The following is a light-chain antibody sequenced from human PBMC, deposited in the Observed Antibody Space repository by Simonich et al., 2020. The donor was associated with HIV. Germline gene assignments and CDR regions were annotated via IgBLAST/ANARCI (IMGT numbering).Light chain of an antibody. CDR1: SGSIASNY. Sequence: NFMLTQPHSVSESPGKTVTISCTRSSGSIASNYVQWDQQRPGSAPTTVIYEDNQRPSGVPDRFSGSIDSSSNSASLTISGLKTEDEADYYCQSYDISNHWVFGGGTKLTVL. CDR3: QSYDISNHWV. J-gene: IGLJ3*02. CDR2: EDN. V-gene: IGLV6-57*03.